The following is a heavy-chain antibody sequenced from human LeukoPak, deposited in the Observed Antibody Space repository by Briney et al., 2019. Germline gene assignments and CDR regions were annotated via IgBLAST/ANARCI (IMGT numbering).Heavy chain of an antibody. V-gene: IGHV3-64D*06. CDR1: GFTLSRYG. CDR2: ISSNGGST. J-gene: IGHJ4*02. CDR3: VKGYCSSISCSLIDY. D-gene: IGHD2-2*01. Sequence: PGGSLRLSCSASGFTLSRYGMHWVRQAPGKGLEYVSGISSNGGSTNYADSVKGRFTISRDNSKNTLHLQMSSLGAEDTAVYYCVKGYCSSISCSLIDYGGQGTLVTVSS.